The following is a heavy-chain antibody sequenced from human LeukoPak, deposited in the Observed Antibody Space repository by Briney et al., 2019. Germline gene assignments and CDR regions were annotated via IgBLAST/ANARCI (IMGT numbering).Heavy chain of an antibody. CDR1: GGSISSGDYY. CDR3: ARVGQYSGYSFDY. CDR2: IYYSGST. J-gene: IGHJ4*02. Sequence: SETLSLTCTVSGGSISSGDYYWSWIRQPPGKGLEWIGYIYYSGSTYYNPSLKSRVTVSVDTSKNQFSLKLSSVTAADTAVYYCARVGQYSGYSFDYWGQGTLVTVSS. D-gene: IGHD5-12*01. V-gene: IGHV4-30-4*08.